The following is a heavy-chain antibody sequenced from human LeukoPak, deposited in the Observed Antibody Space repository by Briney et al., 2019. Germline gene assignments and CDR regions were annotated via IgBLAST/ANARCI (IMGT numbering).Heavy chain of an antibody. CDR3: ARVDCGGDCYPFDY. D-gene: IGHD2-21*02. J-gene: IGHJ4*02. CDR2: INHSGST. V-gene: IGHV4-34*01. Sequence: SETLSLTCAVYGGSFSGYYWSWIRQPPGKGLEWIGEINHSGSTNYNPSLKRRVTISVDTSKNQFSLKLSSVTAADTAVYYCARVDCGGDCYPFDYWGQGTLVTVSS. CDR1: GGSFSGYY.